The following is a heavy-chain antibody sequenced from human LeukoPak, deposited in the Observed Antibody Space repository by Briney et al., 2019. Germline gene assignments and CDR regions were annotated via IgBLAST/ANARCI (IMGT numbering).Heavy chain of an antibody. J-gene: IGHJ4*02. D-gene: IGHD3-3*01. CDR3: AMTPYYDFWSGYWGFDY. Sequence: ASVKVSCKASGYTFTSYGIRWVRQAPGQGLAWMGWISAYNGNTNYAQKLQGRVTMTTDTSTSTAYMELRSLRSDDTAVYYCAMTPYYDFWSGYWGFDYWGQGTLVTVSS. CDR1: GYTFTSYG. V-gene: IGHV1-18*01. CDR2: ISAYNGNT.